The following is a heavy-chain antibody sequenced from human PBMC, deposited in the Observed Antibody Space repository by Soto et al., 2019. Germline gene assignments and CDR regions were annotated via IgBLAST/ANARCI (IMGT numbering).Heavy chain of an antibody. V-gene: IGHV4-31*03. CDR3: AREGGIVGATAADY. D-gene: IGHD1-26*01. CDR1: GGSISSGGYY. CDR2: IYYSGST. Sequence: QVQLQESGPGLVKPSQTLSLTCTVSGGSISSGGYYWSWIRQHPGKGLEWIGYIYYSGSTYYNPSLKSRVTTSVDPSKTQFSLKLSSVTAADTALYYCAREGGIVGATAADYWGQGTLVTVSS. J-gene: IGHJ4*02.